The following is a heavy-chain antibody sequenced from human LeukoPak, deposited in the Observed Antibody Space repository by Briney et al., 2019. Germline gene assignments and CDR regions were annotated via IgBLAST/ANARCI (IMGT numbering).Heavy chain of an antibody. D-gene: IGHD5-24*01. CDR2: INHSGST. Sequence: PSETLSLTCAVYGGSFSGYYWSWIRQPPGNGLEWIGEINHSGSTNYNPSLKSRVTISVDTSKNQFSLKLSSVTAADTAVYYCARDTRITFDPWGQGTLVTVSS. CDR1: GGSFSGYY. CDR3: ARDTRITFDP. J-gene: IGHJ5*02. V-gene: IGHV4-34*01.